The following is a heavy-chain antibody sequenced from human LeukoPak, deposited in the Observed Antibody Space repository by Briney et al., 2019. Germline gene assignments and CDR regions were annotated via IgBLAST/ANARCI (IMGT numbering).Heavy chain of an antibody. CDR2: IHTSGST. J-gene: IGHJ4*02. D-gene: IGHD1-26*01. CDR1: GDSISSYY. Sequence: SETLSLTCTGSGDSISSYYWSWIRQPAGKRLELIGRIHTSGSTNYNPSLKRRVTMSVDTAKNQFSLKLSSVTAADTAVYYCARAIEVGAMTPFDYWGQGTLVTVSS. V-gene: IGHV4-4*07. CDR3: ARAIEVGAMTPFDY.